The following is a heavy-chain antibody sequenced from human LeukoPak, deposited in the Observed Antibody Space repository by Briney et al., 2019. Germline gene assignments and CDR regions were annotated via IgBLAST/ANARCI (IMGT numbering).Heavy chain of an antibody. D-gene: IGHD3-22*01. CDR1: GFTFSDYY. CDR3: ARDWGTYYYDSSGHSD. Sequence: PGGSLRLSCAASGFTFSDYYVSWVRQAPGKGLEWVANIKQDGSEKYYVDSVKGRFTISRDNAKNSLYLQMNSLRAEDTAVYYCARDWGTYYYDSSGHSDWGQGTLVTVSS. J-gene: IGHJ1*01. V-gene: IGHV3-7*03. CDR2: IKQDGSEK.